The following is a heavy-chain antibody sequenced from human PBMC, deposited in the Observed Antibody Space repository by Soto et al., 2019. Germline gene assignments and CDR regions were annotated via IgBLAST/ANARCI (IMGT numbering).Heavy chain of an antibody. J-gene: IGHJ4*02. V-gene: IGHV4-30-4*01. D-gene: IGHD3-3*01. CDR1: GGSISNVNYY. CDR3: AKGSGPNRNYYFDY. CDR2: IYYSGST. Sequence: SETLSLTCTVSGGSISNVNYYWSWIRQPPGKGLEWIGYIYYSGSTYYNPSLKSRVTISVDTSKNQFSLKLSSVTAADTAVYYCAKGSGPNRNYYFDYWGQGTLVTVS.